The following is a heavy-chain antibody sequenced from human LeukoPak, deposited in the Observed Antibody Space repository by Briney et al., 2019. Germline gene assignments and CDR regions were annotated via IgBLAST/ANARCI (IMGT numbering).Heavy chain of an antibody. CDR2: INHSGST. CDR3: ARGLLAAAGTLIFDY. Sequence: SETLSLTCAVYGGSFSGYYWSWVRQPPGKGLEWIGEINHSGSTNYNPSLKSRVTISVDTSKNQFSLKLSSVTAADTAVYYCARGLLAAAGTLIFDYWGQGTLVTVSS. CDR1: GGSFSGYY. D-gene: IGHD6-13*01. J-gene: IGHJ4*02. V-gene: IGHV4-34*01.